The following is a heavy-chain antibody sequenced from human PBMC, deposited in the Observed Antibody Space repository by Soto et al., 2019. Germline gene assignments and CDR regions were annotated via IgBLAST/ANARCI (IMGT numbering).Heavy chain of an antibody. J-gene: IGHJ6*02. CDR2: IIPIFGTA. CDR3: ARDGSGYRSRASPMDV. D-gene: IGHD3-22*01. V-gene: IGHV1-69*01. CDR1: GDTFSSYA. Sequence: QVQPVQSGAEVKKPGSSVKVSCKASGDTFSSYAISWVRQAPGQGLEWMGGIIPIFGTANYAQKFQGRVTITADESTSTAYRELSSLRSEDTAVDYGARDGSGYRSRASPMDVWGQGTTVTVSS.